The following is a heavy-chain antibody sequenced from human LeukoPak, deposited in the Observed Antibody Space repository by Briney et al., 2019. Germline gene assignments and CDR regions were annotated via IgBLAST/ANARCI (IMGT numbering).Heavy chain of an antibody. D-gene: IGHD5-18*01. J-gene: IGHJ4*02. CDR1: GFTFSSYW. Sequence: GGSLRLSCAASGFTFSSYWMSWVRQAPGKGLEWVANIKQDGSEKYYVDSGKGRFTISRDNAKNSLYLQMNSLRAEDTAVYYCAREGGGYSYGEIGATDFDYWGQGTLVTVSS. CDR2: IKQDGSEK. V-gene: IGHV3-7*01. CDR3: AREGGGYSYGEIGATDFDY.